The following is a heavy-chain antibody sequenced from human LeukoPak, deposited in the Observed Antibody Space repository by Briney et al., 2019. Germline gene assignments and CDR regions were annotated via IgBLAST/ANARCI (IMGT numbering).Heavy chain of an antibody. D-gene: IGHD3-22*01. CDR2: IIPILGIA. CDR1: GGTFSSYT. CDR3: ARDRGRRYYDSSGYQPFDY. Sequence: SVKVSCRASGGTFSSYTISWVRQAPGQGLEWMGRIIPILGIANYAQKFQGRVTITADKSTSTAYMELSSLRSEDTAVYYCARDRGRRYYDSSGYQPFDYWGQGTLVTVSS. J-gene: IGHJ4*02. V-gene: IGHV1-69*04.